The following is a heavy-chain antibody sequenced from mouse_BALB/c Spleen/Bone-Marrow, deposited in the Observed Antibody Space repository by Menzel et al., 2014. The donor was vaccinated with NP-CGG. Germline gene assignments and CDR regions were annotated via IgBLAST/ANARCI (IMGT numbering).Heavy chain of an antibody. D-gene: IGHD2-12*01. CDR1: GYSFTGYN. J-gene: IGHJ2*01. CDR2: IDPYYGGT. V-gene: IGHV1S135*01. CDR3: ARRGGHDGGFDY. Sequence: EVQGVESGPELEKPGASVKISCKASGYSFTGYNMNWVKQSNGKSLEWIGNIDPYYGGTSYNQKFKGKATLTVDKSSSTAYMHLKSLTSEDSAVCYCARRGGHDGGFDYWGQGTTLTVSS.